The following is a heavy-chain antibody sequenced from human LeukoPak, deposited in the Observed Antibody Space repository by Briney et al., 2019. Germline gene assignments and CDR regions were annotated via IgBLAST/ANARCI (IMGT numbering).Heavy chain of an antibody. CDR2: ISSSGSTI. Sequence: GSLRLSFAASGFTFSSYEMNWVRQAPGKGLEWVSYISSSGSTIYCADSVKGRFTISRDNAKNSLYLQMNSLRAEDTAVYYCAELGITMIGGVWGKGTTVTISS. CDR3: AELGITMIGGV. V-gene: IGHV3-48*03. CDR1: GFTFSSYE. J-gene: IGHJ6*04. D-gene: IGHD3-10*02.